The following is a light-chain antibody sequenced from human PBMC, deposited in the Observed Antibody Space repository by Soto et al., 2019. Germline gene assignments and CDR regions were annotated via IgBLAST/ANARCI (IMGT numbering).Light chain of an antibody. J-gene: IGLJ7*01. Sequence: QAVVTQDPSFSVSPGGTVTLTCGLSSGSVSTSYYPTWYQQTPGQAPRTLIYSTNTRSSGVPDRFSGSILGNKAALTITGAQADDESDDYCVLYMGSGISVFGGGTQLTVL. CDR1: SGSVSTSYY. V-gene: IGLV8-61*01. CDR3: VLYMGSGISV. CDR2: STN.